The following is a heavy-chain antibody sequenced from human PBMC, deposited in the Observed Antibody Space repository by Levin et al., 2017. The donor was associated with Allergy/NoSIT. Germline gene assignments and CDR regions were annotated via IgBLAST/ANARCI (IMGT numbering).Heavy chain of an antibody. CDR3: ATGSPDALSY. CDR2: IATTNKV. V-gene: IGHV3-48*01. Sequence: LSLTCATSGFVFSSSNINWVRQAPGKGLDWVSAIATTNKVYYADSVKGRFSISRDNARNSVYLQISSLSAEDTALYYCATGSPDALSYWGQGTLVTVSS. J-gene: IGHJ4*02. CDR1: GFVFSSSN.